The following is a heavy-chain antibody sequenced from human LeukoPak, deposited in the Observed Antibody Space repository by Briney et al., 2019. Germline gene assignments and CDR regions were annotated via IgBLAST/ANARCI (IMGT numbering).Heavy chain of an antibody. J-gene: IGHJ4*02. CDR3: ARGPRVYCSGGSCYPGIHYFDY. CDR2: IIPILGTA. CDR1: GGTFSSYA. D-gene: IGHD2-15*01. V-gene: IGHV1-69*13. Sequence: SVKVSCKASGGTFSSYAISWVRQAPGQGLEWMGGIIPILGTANYAQKFQGRVTITADESTSTAYMELSSLRSEDTAVYYCARGPRVYCSGGSCYPGIHYFDYWGQGTLVTVSS.